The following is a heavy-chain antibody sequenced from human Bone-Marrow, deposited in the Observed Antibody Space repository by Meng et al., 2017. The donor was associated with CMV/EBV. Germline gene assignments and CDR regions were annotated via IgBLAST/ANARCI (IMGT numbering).Heavy chain of an antibody. D-gene: IGHD6-19*01. CDR3: AKEEWIAVAGTPNGWFDP. CDR1: GFIFDDYA. J-gene: IGHJ5*02. Sequence: SLKISCAASGFIFDDYAMHWVRQAPGKGLEWVSGISWNSGSIVYADSVKGRFTISRDNSKNTLYLQMNSLRAEDTAVYYCAKEEWIAVAGTPNGWFDPWGQGTLVTVSS. V-gene: IGHV3-9*01. CDR2: ISWNSGSI.